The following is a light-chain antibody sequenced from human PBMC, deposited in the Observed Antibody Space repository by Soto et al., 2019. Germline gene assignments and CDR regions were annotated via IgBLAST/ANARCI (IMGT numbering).Light chain of an antibody. J-gene: IGLJ2*01. V-gene: IGLV2-11*01. CDR1: SRDVGIYNY. CDR2: DVT. Sequence: QSALTQPRSVSGSPGQSVTVSCTGTSRDVGIYNYVSWYQQRPGTAPKVMIYDVTKRPSGVPDRFSGSKSASTASLTISGLQADDEADYYCCSYAGNYTLLFGGGTKLTVL. CDR3: CSYAGNYTLL.